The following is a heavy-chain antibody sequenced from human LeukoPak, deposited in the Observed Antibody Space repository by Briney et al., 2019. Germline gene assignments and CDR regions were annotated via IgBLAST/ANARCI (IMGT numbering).Heavy chain of an antibody. CDR1: GFTFGDSG. CDR3: SRAPYYDFWCDY. J-gene: IGHJ4*02. D-gene: IGHD3-3*01. CDR2: IRSKAYGGAV. Sequence: PGGSLRLSCTASGFTFGDSGMSWFRQAPGKGLEWVGFIRSKAYGGAVEYAASVEGRFTISRDDSKSIAYLLMNSLKTEDTAVYYCSRAPYYDFWCDYWGQGTLVTVSS. V-gene: IGHV3-49*03.